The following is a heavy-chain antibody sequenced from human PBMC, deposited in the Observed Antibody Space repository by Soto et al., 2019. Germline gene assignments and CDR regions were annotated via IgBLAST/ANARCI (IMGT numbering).Heavy chain of an antibody. Sequence: LSLTCSVSGDSISSVDYFWAWIRQPPGQALEYIGYIYKSATTYYNPSFESRVAISLDTSKSQFSLNVTSATAADTAVYFCARGRYCLTGRCFPNWFDSWGQGTLVTVSS. CDR1: GDSISSVDYF. V-gene: IGHV4-30-4*01. CDR2: IYKSATT. J-gene: IGHJ5*01. D-gene: IGHD2-15*01. CDR3: ARGRYCLTGRCFPNWFDS.